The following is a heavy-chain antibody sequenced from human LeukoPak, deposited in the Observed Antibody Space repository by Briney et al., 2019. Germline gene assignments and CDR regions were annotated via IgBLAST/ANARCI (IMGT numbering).Heavy chain of an antibody. D-gene: IGHD3-10*01. CDR3: ARQGFGKAFDY. Sequence: SETLSLTCAVSGYSISSGYYWGWIRPPPGKGLEWIGSIYHSGSAYYNPSLKSRVTISVDTSRKQFSLKLSSVTAADTAVYYCARQGFGKAFDYWGQGTLVTVPS. CDR2: IYHSGSA. CDR1: GYSISSGYY. J-gene: IGHJ4*02. V-gene: IGHV4-38-2*01.